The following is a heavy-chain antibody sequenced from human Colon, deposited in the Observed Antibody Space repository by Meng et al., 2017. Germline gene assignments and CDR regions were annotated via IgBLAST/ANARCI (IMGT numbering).Heavy chain of an antibody. CDR1: GFIFSDCY. CDR2: INSDGSST. J-gene: IGHJ4*02. V-gene: IGHV3/OR16-13*01. D-gene: IGHD3-16*02. CDR3: ARDEIGRGYLLDF. Sequence: GLSCAASGFIFSDCYMSWIRQAPGRGLEWVSRINSDGSSTSYADSMKGQFTISRDNSKNTLYLQMNSLRAEDTAVYYCARDEIGRGYLLDFWGQGTLVTVSS.